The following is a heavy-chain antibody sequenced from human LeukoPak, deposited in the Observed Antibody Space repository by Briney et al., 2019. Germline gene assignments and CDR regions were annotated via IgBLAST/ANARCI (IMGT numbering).Heavy chain of an antibody. CDR3: ARGSVAGTIGVNSY. D-gene: IGHD6-19*01. CDR1: GYTFTGYY. V-gene: IGHV1-2*02. CDR2: INPNSGGT. J-gene: IGHJ4*02. Sequence: ASVKVSCKASGYTFTGYYMNWVRQAPRGGLEWMGWINPNSGGTNYAQRFQGRVTMTKDPSISTAYMELSRLRSDDTAVYYCARGSVAGTIGVNSYWGQGTLVTVSS.